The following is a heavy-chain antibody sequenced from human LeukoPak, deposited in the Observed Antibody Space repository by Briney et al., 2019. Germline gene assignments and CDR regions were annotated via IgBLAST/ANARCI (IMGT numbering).Heavy chain of an antibody. D-gene: IGHD3-10*01. Sequence: PGGSLRLSCAASGFTFSSYAMSWVRQAPGKGLEWVSAISGSGGSTYYADSVKGRFTISRDNSKNTLYLQMNSLRAEDTALYYCAKAMVRDVWGPRFDYWGQGTLVTVSS. CDR1: GFTFSSYA. V-gene: IGHV3-23*01. CDR3: AKAMVRDVWGPRFDY. CDR2: ISGSGGST. J-gene: IGHJ4*02.